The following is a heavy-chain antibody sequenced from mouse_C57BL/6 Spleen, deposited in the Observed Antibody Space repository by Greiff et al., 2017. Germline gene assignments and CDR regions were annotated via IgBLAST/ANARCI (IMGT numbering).Heavy chain of an antibody. Sequence: EVQLQQSGAELVKPGASVKLSCTASGFNIKDYYMHWVKQRTEQGLEWIGRIDPEDGETKYATKFQGKATITADTSSTTAYLQLSSLTSEDTAVYYCARSGYGETLGWYFEVWGTGTTVTVAS. D-gene: IGHD2-10*02. V-gene: IGHV14-2*01. J-gene: IGHJ1*03. CDR2: IDPEDGET. CDR3: ARSGYGETLGWYFEV. CDR1: GFNIKDYY.